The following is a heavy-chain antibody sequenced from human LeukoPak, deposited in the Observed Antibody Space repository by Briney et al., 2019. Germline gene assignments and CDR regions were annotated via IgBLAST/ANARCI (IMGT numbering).Heavy chain of an antibody. J-gene: IGHJ4*02. CDR3: ARSDYDSRRAHGY. CDR2: INHSGST. V-gene: IGHV4-34*01. D-gene: IGHD3-3*01. Sequence: SETLSLTCAVYGGSFSGYYWSWIRQPPGKGLEWIGEINHSGSTNYNPSLKSRVTISVDTSKNQFSLKLSSVTAADTAVYYCARSDYDSRRAHGYWGQGTLVTVSS. CDR1: GGSFSGYY.